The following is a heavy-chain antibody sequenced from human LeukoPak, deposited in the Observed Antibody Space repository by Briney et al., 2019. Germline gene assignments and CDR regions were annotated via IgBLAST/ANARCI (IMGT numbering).Heavy chain of an antibody. V-gene: IGHV4-61*02. J-gene: IGHJ3*02. Sequence: PSETLSLTCTVSGGSISSGDYYWSWIRQPAGKGLEWIGRISSSGSTNYNPSLKSRVTISVDTSKNQFSLKLSSVTAAGTAVYFCARGPYSYDSSGAFDIWGQGTMVTVSS. D-gene: IGHD3-22*01. CDR2: ISSSGST. CDR3: ARGPYSYDSSGAFDI. CDR1: GGSISSGDYY.